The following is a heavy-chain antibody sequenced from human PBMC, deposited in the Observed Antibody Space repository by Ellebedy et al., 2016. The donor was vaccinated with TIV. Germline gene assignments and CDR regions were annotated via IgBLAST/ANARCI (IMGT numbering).Heavy chain of an antibody. CDR3: ARFAGTAGDAFDI. J-gene: IGHJ3*02. D-gene: IGHD1-1*01. V-gene: IGHV4-4*07. CDR2: IYTAGNA. CDR1: GASINYGF. Sequence: SETLSLTXDLSGASINYGFWSWIRQPAGKGLEWIGRIYTAGNANYNPSLKSRVAMSKDTSKNQLSLRLSSVTAADTAVYYCARFAGTAGDAFDIWGQGTLVTVSS.